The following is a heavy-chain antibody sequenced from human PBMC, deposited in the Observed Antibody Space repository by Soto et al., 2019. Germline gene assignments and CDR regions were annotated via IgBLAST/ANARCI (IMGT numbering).Heavy chain of an antibody. Sequence: PGGSLRLSCAASGFTFSSYAMSWVRQAPGEGLEWVSAISGSGGSTYYADSVKGRFTISRDNSKNTLYLQMNSLRAEDTAVYYCANFKLLRFLEWLLYSYWGQGTLVTVSS. CDR2: ISGSGGST. V-gene: IGHV3-23*01. D-gene: IGHD3-3*01. CDR3: ANFKLLRFLEWLLYSY. CDR1: GFTFSSYA. J-gene: IGHJ4*02.